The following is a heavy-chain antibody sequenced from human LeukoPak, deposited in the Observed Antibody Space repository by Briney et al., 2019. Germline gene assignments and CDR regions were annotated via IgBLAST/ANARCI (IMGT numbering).Heavy chain of an antibody. J-gene: IGHJ3*02. CDR2: IYSGGST. Sequence: GGSLRLSCAASGFTVSSNYMSWVRQAPGKGLEGVSIIYSGGSTFYAASVKGRFTISRDNSKNTLYLQMNSLRAEDTAVYYCARGGSYLSAFDIWGQGTMVTVSS. D-gene: IGHD1-26*01. CDR1: GFTVSSNY. V-gene: IGHV3-53*01. CDR3: ARGGSYLSAFDI.